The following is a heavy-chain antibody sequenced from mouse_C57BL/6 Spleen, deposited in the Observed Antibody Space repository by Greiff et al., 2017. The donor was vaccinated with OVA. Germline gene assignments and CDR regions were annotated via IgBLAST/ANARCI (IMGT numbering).Heavy chain of an antibody. Sequence: QVQLQQPGAELVKPGASVKLSCKASGYTFTSYWMHWVKQRPGQGLEWIGMIHPNSGSTNYNEKFKSKATLTVDTSSSTAYMQLSSLTSEDSAVYYCAREDYDYDGDFDYWGQGTTLTVSS. CDR3: AREDYDYDGDFDY. CDR2: IHPNSGST. V-gene: IGHV1-64*01. D-gene: IGHD2-4*01. CDR1: GYTFTSYW. J-gene: IGHJ2*01.